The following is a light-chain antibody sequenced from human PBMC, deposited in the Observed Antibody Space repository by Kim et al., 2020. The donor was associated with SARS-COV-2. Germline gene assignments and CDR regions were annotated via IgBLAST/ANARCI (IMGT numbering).Light chain of an antibody. Sequence: EIVLTQSPGTLSLSPGERATLSCRASQSVSSSYLAWHQQKPGQAPSLLIYGASSTATSIPDRCSGSWSAADFTITISRLEPEVFAEYCCQQYSSSPRTFGQGTKLEIK. CDR2: GAS. V-gene: IGKV3-20*01. CDR1: QSVSSSY. CDR3: QQYSSSPRT. J-gene: IGKJ2*01.